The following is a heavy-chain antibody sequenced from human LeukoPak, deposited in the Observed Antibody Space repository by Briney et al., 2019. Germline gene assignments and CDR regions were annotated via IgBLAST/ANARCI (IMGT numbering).Heavy chain of an antibody. CDR3: ARGGTRNYGFFDY. CDR2: ISPNSGGT. J-gene: IGHJ4*02. V-gene: IGHV1-2*02. D-gene: IGHD1-7*01. CDR1: GYTFTDYY. Sequence: GASVTVSFKASGYTFTDYYIHWVRQAPGQGLEWMAWISPNSGGTNASQNFQGSATIPRNTSISAAYLGIRRLTSDDPAVYYCARGGTRNYGFFDYWGQGTLVTVSS.